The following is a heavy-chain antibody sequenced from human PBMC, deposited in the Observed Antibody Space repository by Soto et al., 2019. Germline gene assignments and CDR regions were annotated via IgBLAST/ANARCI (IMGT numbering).Heavy chain of an antibody. CDR1: GFTFDDYA. CDR2: ISWNSGSI. D-gene: IGHD4-17*01. V-gene: IGHV3-9*01. Sequence: EVQLVESGGGLVQPGRSLRLSCAASGFTFDDYAMHWVRQAPGKGLEWVSGISWNSGSIGYADSVKGRFTISRDNAKTSLYLQMNSLRAEDTALYYCAKDMGYGDFALDYWGQGTLVTVSS. J-gene: IGHJ4*02. CDR3: AKDMGYGDFALDY.